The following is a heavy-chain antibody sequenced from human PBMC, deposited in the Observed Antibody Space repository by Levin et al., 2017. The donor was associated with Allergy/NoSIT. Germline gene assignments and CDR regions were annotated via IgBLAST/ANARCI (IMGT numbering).Heavy chain of an antibody. J-gene: IGHJ2*01. CDR3: ARTTTTSSPNWYFDL. V-gene: IGHV3-74*01. CDR1: GFTFSSYW. Sequence: GGSLRLSCAASGFTFSSYWMHWVRQTPEKELAWVSRINTDGRSTSYADSVKGRFTISRDNAKNTLYLEMNSLKAEDTAVYYCARTTTTSSPNWYFDLWGRGTLVTVSS. D-gene: IGHD4-17*01. CDR2: INTDGRST.